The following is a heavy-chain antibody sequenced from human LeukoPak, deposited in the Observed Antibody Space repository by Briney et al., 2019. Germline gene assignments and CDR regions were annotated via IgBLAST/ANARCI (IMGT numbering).Heavy chain of an antibody. CDR3: ARDWAYDYVWGSYQAPGC. CDR2: INPNSGGT. J-gene: IGHJ4*02. D-gene: IGHD3-16*02. Sequence: GASVKVSCKASGYTFTGYYMHWVRQAPGQGLEWMGWINPNSGGTNYAQKFQGRVTMTRDTSISTAYMELSRLRSDDTAVYYCARDWAYDYVWGSYQAPGCWGQGTLVTVSS. V-gene: IGHV1-2*02. CDR1: GYTFTGYY.